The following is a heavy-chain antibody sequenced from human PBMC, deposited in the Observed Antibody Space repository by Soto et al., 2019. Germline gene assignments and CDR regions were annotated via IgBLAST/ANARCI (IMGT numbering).Heavy chain of an antibody. CDR2: INPSGGST. J-gene: IGHJ5*02. CDR3: ARDGVPYDILTGYYKFHWFDP. CDR1: GYTFTSYY. Sequence: GASVKVSCKASGYTFTSYYMHWVRQAPGQGLEWMGIINPSGGSTSYAQKSQGRVTMTRDTSTSTVYMELSSLRSEDTAVYYCARDGVPYDILTGYYKFHWFDPWGQGTLVTVSS. V-gene: IGHV1-46*03. D-gene: IGHD3-9*01.